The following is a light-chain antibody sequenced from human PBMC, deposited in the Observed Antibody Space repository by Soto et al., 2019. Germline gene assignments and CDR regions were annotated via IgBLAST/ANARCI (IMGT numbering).Light chain of an antibody. J-gene: IGKJ2*01. CDR2: KAS. CDR1: QSISSW. CDR3: QQYSSLYT. V-gene: IGKV1-5*03. Sequence: DIQMTQSPSTLSASVGDRVTITCRASQSISSWLAWYQQKPGQAPKLLIYKASSLESEVPSRFSGSGSGTEFTLTISSLQPDDFATYYCQQYSSLYTVGQGTKLEIK.